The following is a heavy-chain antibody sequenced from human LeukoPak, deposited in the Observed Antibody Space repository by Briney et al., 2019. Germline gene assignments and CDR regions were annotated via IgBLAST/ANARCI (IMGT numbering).Heavy chain of an antibody. Sequence: PSETLSLTCSVSGASINGYFWSWVRQTPEKGLQWIGYVSHTGATTSNPTLESRVSITIDTSKSQISLTMTSVTAADSALYYCARDRRGSFYTFDLWGPGTIVSVS. D-gene: IGHD1-26*01. V-gene: IGHV4-59*01. J-gene: IGHJ3*01. CDR2: VSHTGAT. CDR3: ARDRRGSFYTFDL. CDR1: GASINGYF.